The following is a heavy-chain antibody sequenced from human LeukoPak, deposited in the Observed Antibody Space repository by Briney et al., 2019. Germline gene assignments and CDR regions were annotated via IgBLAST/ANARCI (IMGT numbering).Heavy chain of an antibody. V-gene: IGHV3-74*01. D-gene: IGHD5-24*01. CDR1: GFTFSSYW. Sequence: PGGSLRLSCAASGFTFSSYWMHWLRQAPGKGLVWVSRVNSDGSSTTYADSVKGRFTISRDNAKNTLYLQMNSVRVEDSAVYYCVRDRDEGAFDIWGQGTMVTVSS. J-gene: IGHJ3*02. CDR3: VRDRDEGAFDI. CDR2: VNSDGSST.